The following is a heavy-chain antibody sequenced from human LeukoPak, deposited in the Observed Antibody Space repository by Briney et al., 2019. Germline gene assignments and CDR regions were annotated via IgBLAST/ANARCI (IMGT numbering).Heavy chain of an antibody. Sequence: SGGSLRLSCAASGFTVNSNHMTWVRQAPGKGLGWVSIIYRTGTTYYADSVKGRFTISRDNSKNTLYLQMNNLRADDTAVYYCARQTDSGYDCWGQGTLVTVSS. V-gene: IGHV3-66*04. CDR3: ARQTDSGYDC. CDR1: GFTVNSNH. D-gene: IGHD5-12*01. CDR2: IYRTGTT. J-gene: IGHJ4*02.